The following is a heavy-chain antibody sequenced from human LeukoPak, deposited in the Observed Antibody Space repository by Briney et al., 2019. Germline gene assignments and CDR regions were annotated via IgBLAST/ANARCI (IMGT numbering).Heavy chain of an antibody. Sequence: KTSETLSLTCAVYGGSFSGYYWSWIRQPPGKGLEWIGEINHSGSTNYNPSLKSRVTISVDTSKNQFSLKLSSVTAADTAVYLCARYSDSWKWFDPWGQGTLVTVSS. J-gene: IGHJ5*02. CDR1: GGSFSGYY. CDR3: ARYSDSWKWFDP. V-gene: IGHV4-34*01. CDR2: INHSGST. D-gene: IGHD6-13*01.